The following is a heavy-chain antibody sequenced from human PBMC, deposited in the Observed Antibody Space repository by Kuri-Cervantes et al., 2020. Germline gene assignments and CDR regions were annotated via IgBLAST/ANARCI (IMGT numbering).Heavy chain of an antibody. CDR2: ISWNSGSI. J-gene: IGHJ4*02. D-gene: IGHD4-23*01. CDR3: AKDSRWACEY. V-gene: IGHV3-9*01. Sequence: SCAASGFTFDDYAMHWVRQAPGKGLEWVSGISWNSGSIGYADSVKGRFTISRDNSKNTLYLQLNGLRAEDTAVYYCAKDSRWACEYWGQGTLVTVSS. CDR1: GFTFDDYA.